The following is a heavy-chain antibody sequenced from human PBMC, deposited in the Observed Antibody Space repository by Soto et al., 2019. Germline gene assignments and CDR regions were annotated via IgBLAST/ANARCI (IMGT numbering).Heavy chain of an antibody. J-gene: IGHJ4*02. CDR3: ARDPESYSSSWYPHFDY. CDR2: ISAYNGNT. V-gene: IGHV1-18*01. Sequence: GASVKVSCKASGYTFTSYGISWVRQAPGQGLEWMGWISAYNGNTNYAQKLQGRVTMTTDTSTSTAYMELRSLRSDDTAVYYCARDPESYSSSWYPHFDYWGQGTLVNRLL. CDR1: GYTFTSYG. D-gene: IGHD6-13*01.